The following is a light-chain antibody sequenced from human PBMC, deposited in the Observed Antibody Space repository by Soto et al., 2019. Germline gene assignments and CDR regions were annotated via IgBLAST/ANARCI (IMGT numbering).Light chain of an antibody. CDR3: QQYGT. Sequence: ELVLTQSPGTLSLSPGERATLSCRASQSVSSSYLAWYQQKPGQAPRLLIYGASSRATGIPDRFSGSGSGTDFTLTITGLEPEDFAVYCCQQYGTFGQGTKVQIK. CDR1: QSVSSSY. J-gene: IGKJ1*01. CDR2: GAS. V-gene: IGKV3-20*01.